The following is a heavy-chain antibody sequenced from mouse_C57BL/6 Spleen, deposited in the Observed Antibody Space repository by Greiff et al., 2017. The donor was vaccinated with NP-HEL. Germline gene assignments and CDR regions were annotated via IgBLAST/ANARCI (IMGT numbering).Heavy chain of an antibody. J-gene: IGHJ2*01. Sequence: QVTLKESGPGILQPSQTLSLTCSFSGFSLSTFGMGVGWIRQPSGKGLEWLAHIWWDDDKYYNPALKSRLTISKDTSKNQVFLKIANVDTADTATYYCARIENASGSRSTVFDYWGQGTTLTVSS. CDR2: IWWDDDK. CDR3: ARIENASGSRSTVFDY. V-gene: IGHV8-8*01. CDR1: GFSLSTFGMG. D-gene: IGHD1-1*01.